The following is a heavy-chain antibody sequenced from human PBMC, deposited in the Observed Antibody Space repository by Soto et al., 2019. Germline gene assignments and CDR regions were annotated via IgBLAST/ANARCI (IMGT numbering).Heavy chain of an antibody. D-gene: IGHD3-9*01. V-gene: IGHV1-18*01. J-gene: IGHJ4*02. CDR1: GYTFTSYG. Sequence: ASVKVSCKASGYTFTSYGISWVRQAPGQGLEWMGWISAYNGNTNYAQKLQGRVTMTTDTSTSTAYMELRSLRSDDTAVYYCGRDRFDWPPYSFDYWGQGTLVTVSS. CDR2: ISAYNGNT. CDR3: GRDRFDWPPYSFDY.